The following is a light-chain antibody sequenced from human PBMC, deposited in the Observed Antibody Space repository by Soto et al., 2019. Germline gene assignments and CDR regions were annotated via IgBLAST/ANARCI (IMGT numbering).Light chain of an antibody. CDR3: QQFNYYPYS. CDR2: HAS. J-gene: IGKJ2*03. CDR1: QSIITG. V-gene: IGKV1-5*01. Sequence: DIQMTHSPSTLSALVGDRVTIPCRASQSIITGLAWYQQKPGKPPKVLIYHASSLESGVPSRFSGSGSGTEFTLTITTLQPEDFATYYCQQFNYYPYSFGQGTKLEIK.